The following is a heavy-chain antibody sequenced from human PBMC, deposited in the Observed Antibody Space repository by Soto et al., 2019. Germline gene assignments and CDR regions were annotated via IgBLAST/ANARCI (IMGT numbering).Heavy chain of an antibody. CDR1: GLTISGKKY. D-gene: IGHD1-1*01. V-gene: IGHV3-53*01. J-gene: IGHJ3*01. CDR3: AIWHDREHAYVV. Sequence: DVQLVESGGGLIQPGESLRLSCAAFGLTISGKKYVAWVRQAPGKGLEWVSALYDVDGSFYADSVKGRFTTSSVSSKTTVYLQMNDLSPDDRAVYYCAIWHDREHAYVVWAQGTTVTVSS. CDR2: LYDVDGS.